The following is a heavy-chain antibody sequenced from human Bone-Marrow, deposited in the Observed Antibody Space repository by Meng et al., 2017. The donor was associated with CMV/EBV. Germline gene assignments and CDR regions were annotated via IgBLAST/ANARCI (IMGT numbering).Heavy chain of an antibody. CDR2: THTSGNT. V-gene: IGHV4-61*02. D-gene: IGHD1-1*01. J-gene: IGHJ4*02. CDR3: ARGDRVELEPFDY. Sequence: QVQLQVSGPGLVKPSQILSLPCSVSGGAISSGSYYWNWSRQPAGKGLEWIGRTHTSGNTNYNPSLKSRVTISVDTSKNQLSLKVTSVTAADTAVYYCARGDRVELEPFDYWGRGILVTVSS. CDR1: GGAISSGSYY.